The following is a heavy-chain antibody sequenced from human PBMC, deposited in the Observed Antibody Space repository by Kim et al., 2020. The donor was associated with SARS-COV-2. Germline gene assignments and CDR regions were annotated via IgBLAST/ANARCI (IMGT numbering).Heavy chain of an antibody. J-gene: IGHJ4*02. CDR1: GFTFSSYA. CDR3: ARALDSSSWYTGDY. D-gene: IGHD6-13*01. CDR2: ISYDGSNK. Sequence: GGSLRLSCAASGFTFSSYAMHWVRQAPGKGLEWVAVISYDGSNKYYADSVKGRFTISRDNSKNTLYLQMNSLRAEDTAVYYCARALDSSSWYTGDYWGQGTLVTVSS. V-gene: IGHV3-30-3*01.